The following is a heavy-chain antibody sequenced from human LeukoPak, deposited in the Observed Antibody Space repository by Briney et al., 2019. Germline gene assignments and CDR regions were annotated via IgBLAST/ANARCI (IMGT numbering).Heavy chain of an antibody. CDR1: GFPFSSYW. J-gene: IGHJ4*02. D-gene: IGHD2-2*01. CDR3: ARASRDFDIVVGLDY. Sequence: PGGSLRLSCVASGFPFSSYWMTWVRQAPGKGLEWVAVIWYDGSNKYYADSVKGRFTISRDNSKNTLYLQMNSLRAEDTAVYYCARASRDFDIVVGLDYWGQGTLVTVSS. CDR2: IWYDGSNK. V-gene: IGHV3-33*08.